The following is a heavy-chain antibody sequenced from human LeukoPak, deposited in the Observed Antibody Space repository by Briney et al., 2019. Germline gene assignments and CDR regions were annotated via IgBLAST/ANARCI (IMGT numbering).Heavy chain of an antibody. V-gene: IGHV3-21*04. CDR3: ARADSGGYYVGLDY. CDR2: ITESLTYI. J-gene: IGHJ4*02. CDR1: GFTISSYA. D-gene: IGHD3-22*01. Sequence: GGSLRLSCAASGFTISSYAMTWVRQAPGQGLEWVSSITESLTYIYYADSVKGRFTISRDNAKNSLYLQMDSLRVDDTAVYYCARADSGGYYVGLDYWGQGTRVTVSS.